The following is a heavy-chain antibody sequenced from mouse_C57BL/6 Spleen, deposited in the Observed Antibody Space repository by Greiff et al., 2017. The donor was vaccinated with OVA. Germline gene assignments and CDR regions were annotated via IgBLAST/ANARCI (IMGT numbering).Heavy chain of an antibody. J-gene: IGHJ4*01. CDR2: ISSGSSTI. CDR1: GFTFSDYG. V-gene: IGHV5-17*01. CDR3: ARNYGSSYEGYYAMDY. D-gene: IGHD1-1*01. Sequence: DVMLVESGGGLVKPGGSLKLSCAASGFTFSDYGMHWVRQAPEKGLEWVAYISSGSSTIYYVDTVKGRFTISRDNAKNTLFLQMTSLRSEDTAMYYCARNYGSSYEGYYAMDYWGQGTSVTVSS.